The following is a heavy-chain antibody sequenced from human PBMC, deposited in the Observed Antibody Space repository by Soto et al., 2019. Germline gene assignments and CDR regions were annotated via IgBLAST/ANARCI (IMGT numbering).Heavy chain of an antibody. CDR3: AKALYGGHDY. CDR1: GFTFSVYA. Sequence: EVQLLESGGGLVQPGGSLRLSCAASGFTFSVYAMSWVRQAPGKGLACVSGISGSGGSTSYADSVKGRFTISRDTSKNTLSLQMNSLRAEDTAVYYCAKALYGGHDYWGPGTLVTVSS. J-gene: IGHJ4*02. D-gene: IGHD4-17*01. V-gene: IGHV3-23*01. CDR2: ISGSGGST.